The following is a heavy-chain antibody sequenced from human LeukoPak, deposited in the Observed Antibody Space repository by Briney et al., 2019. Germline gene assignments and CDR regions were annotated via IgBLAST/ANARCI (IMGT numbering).Heavy chain of an antibody. CDR1: GGSISTNNW. CDR2: IHHSGST. J-gene: IGHJ2*01. D-gene: IGHD6-13*01. Sequence: PSETLSLTCAVSGGSISTNNWWTWVRQPPGKGLEWIGEIHHSGSTDYNPSLKSRVTISVDTFKNQFSLKLSSVTAADTAVYYCARVYYSNSYDYWYFDLWGRGTLVTVSS. V-gene: IGHV4-4*02. CDR3: ARVYYSNSYDYWYFDL.